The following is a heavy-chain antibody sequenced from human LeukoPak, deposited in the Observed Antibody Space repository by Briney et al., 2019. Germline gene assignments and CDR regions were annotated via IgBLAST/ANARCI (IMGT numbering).Heavy chain of an antibody. CDR3: TRGPMQLWLHNGMDV. V-gene: IGHV3-49*04. Sequence: GGSLRLSCTASGFTFGDHAMSWVRQAPGKGLEWVGFIRSKAYRGTTEYAASVKGRFSISRDDSESIVYLQMNSLKTEDTVVYYCTRGPMQLWLHNGMDVWGQGTTVTVSS. CDR2: IRSKAYRGTT. D-gene: IGHD1-1*01. J-gene: IGHJ6*02. CDR1: GFTFGDHA.